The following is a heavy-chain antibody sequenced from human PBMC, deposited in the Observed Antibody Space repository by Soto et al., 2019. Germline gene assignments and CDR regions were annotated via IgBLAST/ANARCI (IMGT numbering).Heavy chain of an antibody. V-gene: IGHV7-4-1*01. D-gene: IGHD5-18*01. CDR1: GYTFTSYA. Sequence: ASVKVSCKASGYTFTSYAMNWVRQAPGQRLEWMGWINTNTGNPTYAQGFTGRFVFSLDTSVSTAYLQICSLKAEDTAVYYCARDGVIQLWTNYYYYGMDVWGQGTTVTVSS. CDR2: INTNTGNP. J-gene: IGHJ6*02. CDR3: ARDGVIQLWTNYYYYGMDV.